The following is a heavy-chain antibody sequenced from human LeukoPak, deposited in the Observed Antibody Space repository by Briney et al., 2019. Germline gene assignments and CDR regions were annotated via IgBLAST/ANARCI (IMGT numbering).Heavy chain of an antibody. Sequence: PGGSLRPSCAASGFTFSSYGMSWVRQAPGKGLEWVSAISGSGGSTYYADSVKGRFTISRDNSKNTLYLQMNSLRAEDTAVYYYAKRGGLRNYYYYYMDVWGKGTTVTVSS. CDR1: GFTFSSYG. D-gene: IGHD4-17*01. V-gene: IGHV3-23*01. CDR2: ISGSGGST. CDR3: AKRGGLRNYYYYYMDV. J-gene: IGHJ6*03.